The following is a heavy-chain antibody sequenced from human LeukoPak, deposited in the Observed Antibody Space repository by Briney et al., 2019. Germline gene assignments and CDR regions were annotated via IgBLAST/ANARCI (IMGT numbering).Heavy chain of an antibody. V-gene: IGHV4-38-2*01. CDR1: GYSISSGYY. CDR3: ARGLIVGAPDY. CDR2: IYHSGST. J-gene: IGHJ4*02. Sequence: SETLSLTCAVSGYSISSGYYWGWIRQPPGKGLEWIGSIYHSGSTYYNPFLKSRVTISVDTSKNQFSLKLSSVTAADTAVYYCARGLIVGAPDYWGQGTLVTVSS. D-gene: IGHD1-26*01.